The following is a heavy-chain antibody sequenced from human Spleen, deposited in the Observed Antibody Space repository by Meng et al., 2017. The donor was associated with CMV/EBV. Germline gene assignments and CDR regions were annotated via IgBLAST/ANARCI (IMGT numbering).Heavy chain of an antibody. V-gene: IGHV4-31*02. CDR1: SGPMRSGVYG. J-gene: IGHJ5*02. CDR3: ARQAPDNWFDP. CDR2: SYYDGTT. Sequence: DSSGPMRSGVYGWSWIRQHPEKGLEWIGYSYYDGTTHYNPSLRSRVSISVDTSKNQFSLKLNSVTAADTAVYFCARQAPDNWFDPWGQGALVTVSS.